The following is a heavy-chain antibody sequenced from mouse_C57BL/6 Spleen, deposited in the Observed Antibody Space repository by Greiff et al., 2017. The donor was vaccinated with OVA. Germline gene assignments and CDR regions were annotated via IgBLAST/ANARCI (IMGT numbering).Heavy chain of an antibody. V-gene: IGHV1-82*01. CDR1: GYAFSSSW. J-gene: IGHJ2*01. CDR2: IYPGDGDT. Sequence: QVQLQQSGPELVKPGASVKISCKASGYAFSSSWMNWVKQRPGKGLEWIGRIYPGDGDTNYNGKFKGKATLTADKSSSTAYMQLSSLTSEDSAVYCWAREGYSNLDDWGQGTTLTVSS. CDR3: AREGYSNLDD. D-gene: IGHD2-5*01.